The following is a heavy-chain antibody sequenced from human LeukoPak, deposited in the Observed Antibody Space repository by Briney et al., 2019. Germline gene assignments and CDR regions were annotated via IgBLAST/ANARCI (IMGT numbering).Heavy chain of an antibody. J-gene: IGHJ3*01. V-gene: IGHV3-33*01. CDR1: GFAFSSYG. D-gene: IGHD2-15*01. CDR2: IWYDGSNK. Sequence: PGGSLRLSCAASGFAFSSYGIHWVRQAPGKGLEWVAVIWYDGSNKYYADSVKGRFTISRDNAKNSLYLQMNSLRAEDTAVYYCAREAKVVAHWGQGTMVTVSS. CDR3: AREAKVVAH.